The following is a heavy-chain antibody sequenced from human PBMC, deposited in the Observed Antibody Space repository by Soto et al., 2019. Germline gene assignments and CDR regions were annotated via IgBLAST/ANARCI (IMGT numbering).Heavy chain of an antibody. CDR3: AKDPQPYSSSWATDY. V-gene: IGHV3-30*18. CDR2: ISYDGSNK. J-gene: IGHJ4*02. CDR1: GFTXSSYG. Sequence: PXGSLRLSCAASGFTXSSYGMHWVRKAPGKGLEWVAVISYDGSNKYYADSVKGRFTISRDNSKNTLYLQMNSLRAEDTAVYYCAKDPQPYSSSWATDYWGQGTLVTVSS. D-gene: IGHD6-13*01.